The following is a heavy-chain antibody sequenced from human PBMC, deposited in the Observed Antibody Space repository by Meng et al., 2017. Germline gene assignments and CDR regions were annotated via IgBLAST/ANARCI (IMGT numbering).Heavy chain of an antibody. Sequence: VHLQESVPGLVRPSGPLSLTCAVSGGAISSGGYSWSWIRQHPGKGLEWIGYIYYSGSTYYNPSLKSRVTISVDTSKNQFSLKLSSVTAADTAVYYCASKGGLSTYNWFDPWGQGTLVTVSS. CDR1: GGAISSGGYS. V-gene: IGHV4-31*11. CDR3: ASKGGLSTYNWFDP. CDR2: IYYSGST. J-gene: IGHJ5*02. D-gene: IGHD5-12*01.